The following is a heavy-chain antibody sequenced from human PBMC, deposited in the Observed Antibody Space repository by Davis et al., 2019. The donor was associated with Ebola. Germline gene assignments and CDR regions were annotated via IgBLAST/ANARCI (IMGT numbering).Heavy chain of an antibody. Sequence: GESLKIFCKGSDNTFTNYWIVWVRQMPGKGLEWMGIIYPGDSDIRYNPSFEGQVTISADESISTAYLQWSSLKASDTAMYYCATRDNDAFDIWGQGTMVTVSS. CDR3: ATRDNDAFDI. CDR1: DNTFTNYW. D-gene: IGHD5-24*01. V-gene: IGHV5-51*01. CDR2: IYPGDSDI. J-gene: IGHJ3*02.